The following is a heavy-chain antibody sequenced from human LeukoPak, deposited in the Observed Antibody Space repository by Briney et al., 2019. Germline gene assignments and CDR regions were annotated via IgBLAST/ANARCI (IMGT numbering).Heavy chain of an antibody. CDR3: ARGRGNAISMVRGARAYNWFDP. Sequence: PSETLSLTCTTSGGSISDYYWTWIRQPAGKGLEWIGRLYTSGSTNYNPSLKSRVTISVDTSKNQFSLKLSSVTAADTAVYYCARGRGNAISMVRGARAYNWFDPWGQGTLVTVSS. J-gene: IGHJ5*02. D-gene: IGHD3-10*01. CDR1: GGSISDYY. CDR2: LYTSGST. V-gene: IGHV4-4*07.